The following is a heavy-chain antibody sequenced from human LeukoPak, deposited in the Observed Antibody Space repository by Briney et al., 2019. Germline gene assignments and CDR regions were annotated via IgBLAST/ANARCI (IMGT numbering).Heavy chain of an antibody. CDR2: ISGSGGST. CDR3: AKSTRAVMAMMDV. Sequence: GGTLRLSCAASGFTFSSYGMSWVRQAPGKGLEWVSAISGSGGSTYYADSVKGRFTISRDNSKNTLYLQMNSLRAEDTAVYFCAKSTRAVMAMMDVWGKGTTVTVSS. J-gene: IGHJ6*04. D-gene: IGHD3-16*01. CDR1: GFTFSSYG. V-gene: IGHV3-23*01.